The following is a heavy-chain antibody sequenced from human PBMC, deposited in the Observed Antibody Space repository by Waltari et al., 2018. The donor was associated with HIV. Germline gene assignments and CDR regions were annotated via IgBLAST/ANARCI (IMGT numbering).Heavy chain of an antibody. J-gene: IGHJ3*02. CDR1: GLTFSTYW. CDR2: INTDGSST. CDR3: AGTIMAREAFEI. Sequence: EVQLVESGGGLVQPGGSLRLSCAASGLTFSTYWTHWVRQDPGKGLLWVTRINTDGSSTSYVDSVKGRFTISRDNAKNTLYLQMNSLRAEDTAVYYCAGTIMAREAFEIWGQGTMVTVSS. D-gene: IGHD5-12*01. V-gene: IGHV3-74*01.